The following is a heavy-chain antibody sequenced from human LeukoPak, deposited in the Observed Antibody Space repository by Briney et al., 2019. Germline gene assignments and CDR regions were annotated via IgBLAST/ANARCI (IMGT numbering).Heavy chain of an antibody. D-gene: IGHD2-15*01. V-gene: IGHV5-51*01. CDR1: GYSFTSYW. J-gene: IGHJ4*02. CDR3: ARSRYCSGGSCHLGFDY. CDR2: IYPGDSDT. Sequence: GESLKISCKGSGYSFTSYWIGWVRQMPGKGLEWMGIIYPGDSDTRYSPSFQGQVTISADKSISTAYQQWSSLKASDTAMYYCARSRYCSGGSCHLGFDYWGQGTLVTVSS.